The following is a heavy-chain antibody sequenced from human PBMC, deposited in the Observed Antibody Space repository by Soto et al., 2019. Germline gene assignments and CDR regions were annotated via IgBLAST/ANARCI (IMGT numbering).Heavy chain of an antibody. CDR2: IYPGDSDT. CDR1: GYSFTSYW. CDR3: ASEIELGYCSSTSCAVPY. D-gene: IGHD2-2*01. V-gene: IGHV5-51*01. J-gene: IGHJ4*02. Sequence: SLKISCKGSGYSFTSYWIGWVRQMPGKGLEWMGIIYPGDSDTRCSPSFQGQVTISADKSISTAYLQWSSLKASDTAMYYCASEIELGYCSSTSCAVPYWGQGTLVTVSS.